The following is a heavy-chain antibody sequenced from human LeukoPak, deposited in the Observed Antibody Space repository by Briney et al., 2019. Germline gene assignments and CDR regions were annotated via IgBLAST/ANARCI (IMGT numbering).Heavy chain of an antibody. CDR1: RGSMSGYY. J-gene: IGHJ4*02. CDR2: IYYGGGT. V-gene: IGHV4-59*08. CDR3: ARQPNKNFFDY. Sequence: SETLSLICTVSRGSMSGYYWSWIRQPPGKGLEWIGYIYYGGGTSYNPSLKSRVTMSVDTSRNQFSLKVTSATAADTAVYYCARQPNKNFFDYWGPGTPVTVSS.